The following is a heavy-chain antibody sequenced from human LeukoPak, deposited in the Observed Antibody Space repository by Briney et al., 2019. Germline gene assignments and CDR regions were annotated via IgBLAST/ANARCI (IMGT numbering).Heavy chain of an antibody. Sequence: PGGSLRLSCAASGFTFSDYYMSWIRQAPGKGLEWVSYISSSGSSIYYADSVKGRFTISRDNAKNSLYLQMNSLRAEDTAVYYCASPRSIAARMDFDYWGQGTLVTVSS. V-gene: IGHV3-11*01. D-gene: IGHD6-6*01. CDR1: GFTFSDYY. CDR2: ISSSGSSI. CDR3: ASPRSIAARMDFDY. J-gene: IGHJ4*02.